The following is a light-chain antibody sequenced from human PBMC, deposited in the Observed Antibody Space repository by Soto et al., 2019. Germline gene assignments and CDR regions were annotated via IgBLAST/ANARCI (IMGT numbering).Light chain of an antibody. J-gene: IGKJ4*01. V-gene: IGKV1-5*03. CDR3: QQYNSYPLT. Sequence: DIQMTQSPSTLSASVGDRVTITCRASQSVSSWLAWYQQKPGKAPKLLIYKASSLESGVPSRFSGSGSGTEFTLTISSLQPDDYAAYYCQQYNSYPLTFGGGTKVEIK. CDR2: KAS. CDR1: QSVSSW.